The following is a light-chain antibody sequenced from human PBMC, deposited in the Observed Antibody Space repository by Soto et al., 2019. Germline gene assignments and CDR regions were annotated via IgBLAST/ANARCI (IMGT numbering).Light chain of an antibody. J-gene: IGKJ2*01. V-gene: IGKV3-20*01. CDR1: QSVTKRF. CDR3: QQYGESSYA. CDR2: GAS. Sequence: EIVLTQSPGTLSLSPGETATLSCRASQSVTKRFLTWYQQKPGPGPRLIIYGASSRATGIPDRFSGGGSGTDFTLTINILEPEYFAVYYCQQYGESSYAFGQGTKLQIK.